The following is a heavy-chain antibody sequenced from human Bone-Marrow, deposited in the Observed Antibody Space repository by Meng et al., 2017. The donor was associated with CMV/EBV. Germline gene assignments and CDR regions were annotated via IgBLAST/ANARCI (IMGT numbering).Heavy chain of an antibody. V-gene: IGHV5-51*01. Sequence: TSYWIGWGRQMPGKGLEWMGIIYPGDSDTRYSPSFQGQVTISADKSISTAYLQWSSLKASDTAMYYCARQGSSGSYHHLLTYFDYWGQGTLVTVSS. J-gene: IGHJ4*02. CDR1: TSYW. CDR3: ARQGSSGSYHHLLTYFDY. CDR2: IYPGDSDT. D-gene: IGHD1-26*01.